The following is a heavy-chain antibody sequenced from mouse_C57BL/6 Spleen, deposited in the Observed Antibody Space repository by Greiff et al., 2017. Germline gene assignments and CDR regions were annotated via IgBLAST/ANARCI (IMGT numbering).Heavy chain of an antibody. V-gene: IGHV5-4*01. D-gene: IGHD1-1*01. CDR1: GFTFSSYA. CDR3: AREDYGSSYDY. J-gene: IGHJ2*01. Sequence: EVQLVESGGGLVKPGGSLKLSCAASGFTFSSYAMSWVRQTPEKRLEWVATISDGGSYTYYPDNVKGRFTISRDNAKNNLYLQMSHLKSEDTAMYYCAREDYGSSYDYWGQGTTLTGSS. CDR2: ISDGGSYT.